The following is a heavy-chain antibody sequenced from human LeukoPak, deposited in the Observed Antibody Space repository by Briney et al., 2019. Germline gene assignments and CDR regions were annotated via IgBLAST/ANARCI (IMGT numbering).Heavy chain of an antibody. CDR1: GFTLRNYD. CDR3: VRGTYCNTTNCYGGWFDP. Sequence: PGGSLRLSCGTSGFTLRNYDMHWVRQATGKGLEWVSTISIVGDTYYPDSVKGRFTISRDNAKKSLYLQMNSLRAGDTAVYYCVRGTYCNTTNCYGGWFDPWGQGTLVTVSS. V-gene: IGHV3-13*01. CDR2: ISIVGDT. D-gene: IGHD2-2*01. J-gene: IGHJ5*02.